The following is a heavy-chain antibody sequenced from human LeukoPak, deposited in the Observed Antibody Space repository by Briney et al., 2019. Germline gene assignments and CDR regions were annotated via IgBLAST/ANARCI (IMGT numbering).Heavy chain of an antibody. D-gene: IGHD4-17*01. Sequence: GASVKVSCKASGGTFSSYAISWVRQAPGQGLEWMGGIIPIFGTANYAQKFQGRVTITTDESTSTAYMELSSLRSEDTGVYYCARGAYGDYVLYYYYMDVWGKGTTVTVSS. V-gene: IGHV1-69*05. CDR2: IIPIFGTA. J-gene: IGHJ6*03. CDR1: GGTFSSYA. CDR3: ARGAYGDYVLYYYYMDV.